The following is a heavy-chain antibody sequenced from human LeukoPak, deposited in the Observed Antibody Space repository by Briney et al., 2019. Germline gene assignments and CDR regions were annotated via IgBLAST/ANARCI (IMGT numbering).Heavy chain of an antibody. CDR2: IYTSGST. D-gene: IGHD6-6*01. J-gene: IGHJ6*03. CDR3: ARGAAARQPRSYYYYYMDV. V-gene: IGHV4-4*09. Sequence: PSETLSLTCTVSGGSISSYYWSWIRQPPGKGLEWIGYIYTSGSTNYNPSLKSRVTISVDTSKNQFSLKLSSVTAADTAVYYCARGAAARQPRSYYYYYMDVWGKGTTVTVSS. CDR1: GGSISSYY.